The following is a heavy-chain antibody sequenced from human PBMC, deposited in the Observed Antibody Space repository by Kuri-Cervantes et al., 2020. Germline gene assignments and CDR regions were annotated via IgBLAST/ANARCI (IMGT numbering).Heavy chain of an antibody. J-gene: IGHJ6*03. D-gene: IGHD5-24*01. Sequence: SETLSLTCAVSGYSISSGYYWGWIRQPPGKGLEWIGSIYHSGSTYYNPSLKSRVTISVDTSKNQFSLKLSSVTAADTAVYYCVRHVDGYSPGYYMDVWGKGTTVTVSS. CDR1: GYSISSGYY. CDR3: VRHVDGYSPGYYMDV. V-gene: IGHV4-38-2*01. CDR2: IYHSGST.